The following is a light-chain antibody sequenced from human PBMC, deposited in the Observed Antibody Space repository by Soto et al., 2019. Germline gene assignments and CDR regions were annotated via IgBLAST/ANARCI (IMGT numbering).Light chain of an antibody. CDR1: QSVHNF. Sequence: VVLTQFPATLSLSPGDRAALSCKASQSVHNFLAWYQQRPGQAPRLLIYGASNRATGIPDRFSGSGSGTDFTLTISRLEPEDFAVYYCQQYGRSPWTFGQGTKVDIK. CDR3: QQYGRSPWT. J-gene: IGKJ1*01. CDR2: GAS. V-gene: IGKV3-20*01.